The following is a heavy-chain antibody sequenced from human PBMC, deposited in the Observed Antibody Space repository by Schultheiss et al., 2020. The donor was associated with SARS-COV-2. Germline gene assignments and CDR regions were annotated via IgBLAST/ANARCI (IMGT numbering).Heavy chain of an antibody. D-gene: IGHD4-23*01. V-gene: IGHV3-7*04. CDR3: ARDPQVRWQAGYFDY. CDR2: IKQDGSEK. CDR1: GFTFSSYG. J-gene: IGHJ4*02. Sequence: GGSLRLSCAASGFTFSSYGMHWVRQAPGKGLEWVANIKQDGSEKYYVDSVKGRFTISRDNAKNSLYLQMNSLRAEDTAVYYCARDPQVRWQAGYFDYWGQGTLVTVSS.